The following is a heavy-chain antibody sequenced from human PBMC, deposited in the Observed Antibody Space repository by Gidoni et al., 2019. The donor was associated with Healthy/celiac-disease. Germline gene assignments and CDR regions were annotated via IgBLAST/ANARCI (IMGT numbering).Heavy chain of an antibody. V-gene: IGHV4-31*03. CDR3: ARGLQQLGKNWFDP. D-gene: IGHD4-4*01. CDR2: IYYSGST. CDR1: GGSISRGGYY. Sequence: QVQLQESGPGLVKPSQTLSPTCTVSGGSISRGGYYWSWIRQHPGKGLEWIGYIYYSGSTYYNPSLKSRVTISVDTSKNQFSLKLSSVTAADTAVYYCARGLQQLGKNWFDPWGQGTLVTVSS. J-gene: IGHJ5*02.